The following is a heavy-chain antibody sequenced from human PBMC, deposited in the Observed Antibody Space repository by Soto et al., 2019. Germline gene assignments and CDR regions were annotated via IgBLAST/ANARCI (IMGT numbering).Heavy chain of an antibody. J-gene: IGHJ4*02. Sequence: PSETLSLTCXVSGGSISSYFWSWIRQPAGKGLEWIGRVYSDGSTNYSPSLKSRVSMSVDTSQNQFSLNLSSVTAADTAMYYCARETYAYGQNYWGQGALVTVSS. D-gene: IGHD3-10*01. CDR3: ARETYAYGQNY. CDR2: VYSDGST. CDR1: GGSISSYF. V-gene: IGHV4-4*07.